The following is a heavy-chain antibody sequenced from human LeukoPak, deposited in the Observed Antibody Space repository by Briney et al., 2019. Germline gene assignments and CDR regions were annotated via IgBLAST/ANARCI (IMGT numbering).Heavy chain of an antibody. CDR2: VSYTGST. J-gene: IGHJ4*02. D-gene: IGHD3-16*01. CDR1: GGSINRYY. Sequence: SETLSLTCTVSGGSINRYYWSWIRQPPGKGLEWIGHVSYTGSTNYNPSLRSRVTISLDTPKNHLSLNLRSVSAADTAVYYCARDGAPGGAAYFDYWGQGILVTVSS. CDR3: ARDGAPGGAAYFDY. V-gene: IGHV4-59*01.